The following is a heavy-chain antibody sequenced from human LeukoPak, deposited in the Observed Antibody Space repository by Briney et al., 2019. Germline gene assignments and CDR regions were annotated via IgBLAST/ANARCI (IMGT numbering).Heavy chain of an antibody. CDR3: ARGGEYYYDSSGYSL. D-gene: IGHD3-22*01. CDR2: INHSGST. CDR1: GGSFSGYY. J-gene: IGHJ4*02. Sequence: SETLSLTCAVYGGSFSGYYWSWIRQPPGKGLEWIGEINHSGSTNYNPSLKSRVTISVDTSKNQFSLKLSSVTAADTAVYYCARGGEYYYDSSGYSLWGQGTLVTVSS. V-gene: IGHV4-34*01.